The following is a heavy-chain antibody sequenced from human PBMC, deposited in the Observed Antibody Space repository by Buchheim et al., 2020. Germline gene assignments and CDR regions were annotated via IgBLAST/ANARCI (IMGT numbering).Heavy chain of an antibody. V-gene: IGHV1-2*02. CDR1: GYTFTGYY. D-gene: IGHD2-15*01. CDR2: INPNSGGT. Sequence: QVQLVQSGAEVKKPGASVKVSCKASGYTFTGYYMHWVRQAPGQGLEWMGWINPNSGGTNYAQKFQGRVTMTRDTSISTAYMELSRLRSDDTAVYYCAREKVVVVAAPGGYYYYYGMDVWGQGTT. J-gene: IGHJ6*02. CDR3: AREKVVVVAAPGGYYYYYGMDV.